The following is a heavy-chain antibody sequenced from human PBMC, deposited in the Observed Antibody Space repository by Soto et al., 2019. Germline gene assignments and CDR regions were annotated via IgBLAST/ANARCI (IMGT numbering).Heavy chain of an antibody. CDR1: GFSFSSYA. J-gene: IGHJ4*02. V-gene: IGHV3-23*01. CDR2: ISGSGGTT. CDR3: AKVSPAIYSNYFDY. Sequence: EVQLLESGGGLVQPGGSLRLSCVGSGFSFSSYAMNWVRQAPGQGLEWVSGISGSGGTTFYADSVKGRFTISRDNSKNTLYLQMNSLRAEDTAVYYCAKVSPAIYSNYFDYWGQGTLVTVSS. D-gene: IGHD4-4*01.